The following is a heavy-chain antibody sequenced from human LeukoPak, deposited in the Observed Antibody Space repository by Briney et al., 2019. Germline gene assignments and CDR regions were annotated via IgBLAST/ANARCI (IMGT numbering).Heavy chain of an antibody. D-gene: IGHD3-3*01. CDR3: ARGDFWSGAPTD. J-gene: IGHJ4*02. V-gene: IGHV4-59*01. Sequence: PSETLSLTCTVSGGSISRYYWSWIRQPPGTGLEWIGYIYYTGRADYNPSLKSRVSMSVDTSKNQFSLRVNSMTAADTAVYYCARGDFWSGAPTDWGLGTLVTVSS. CDR1: GGSISRYY. CDR2: IYYTGRA.